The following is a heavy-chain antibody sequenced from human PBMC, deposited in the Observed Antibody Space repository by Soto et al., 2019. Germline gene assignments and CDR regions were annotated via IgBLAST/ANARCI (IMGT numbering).Heavy chain of an antibody. J-gene: IGHJ4*02. CDR2: IWYDGSKK. V-gene: IGHV3-33*01. CDR3: ARGYSSGWQDY. Sequence: PGGSLRLSCAASGFTFSSYGMHWVRQAPGKGLEWVAVIWYDGSKKYYADSVKGRFTISRDNSKNTLYLQTSSLRAEDTAVYYCARGYSSGWQDYWGQGTLVTVSS. D-gene: IGHD6-19*01. CDR1: GFTFSSYG.